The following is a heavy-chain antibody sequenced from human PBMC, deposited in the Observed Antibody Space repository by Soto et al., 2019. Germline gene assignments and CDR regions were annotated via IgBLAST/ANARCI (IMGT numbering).Heavy chain of an antibody. J-gene: IGHJ5*02. CDR2: IYYSGST. V-gene: IGHV4-39*01. Sequence: PSETLSLTCTVSGGSISSSSYYWGWIRQPPGKGLEWIGSIYYSGSTYYNPSLKSRVTISVDTSKNQFSLKLSSVTAADTAVYYCARHGTHIVLMVYATNWFDPWGQGTLVTVSS. CDR3: ARHGTHIVLMVYATNWFDP. D-gene: IGHD2-8*01. CDR1: GGSISSSSYY.